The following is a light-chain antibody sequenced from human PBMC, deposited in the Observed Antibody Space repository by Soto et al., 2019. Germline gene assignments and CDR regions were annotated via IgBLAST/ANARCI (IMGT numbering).Light chain of an antibody. CDR2: MAS. V-gene: IGKV1-5*03. CDR1: QSLSGW. J-gene: IGKJ1*01. Sequence: DIQMTQSPSTLSASVVDRVTITCRASQSLSGWLAWYQQEPGKAPNLLIYMASTLASGVPSRFSGSGSGTEFTLTISSLQPDDFATYYCQHYNGYSWTFGQGTKVDIK. CDR3: QHYNGYSWT.